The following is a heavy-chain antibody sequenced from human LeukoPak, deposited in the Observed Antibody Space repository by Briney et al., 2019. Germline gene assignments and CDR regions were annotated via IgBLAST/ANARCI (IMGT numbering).Heavy chain of an antibody. CDR1: GGTFSSYA. V-gene: IGHV1-69*05. CDR2: IIPIFGTA. J-gene: IGHJ5*02. CDR3: ARDRGVVPNWFDP. Sequence: SVKVSCKASGGTFSSYAISWVRQAPGQGLEWMGGIIPIFGTANYAQKLQGRVTMTTDTSTSTAYMELRSLRSDDTAVYYCARDRGVVPNWFDPWGQGTLVTVSS. D-gene: IGHD2-15*01.